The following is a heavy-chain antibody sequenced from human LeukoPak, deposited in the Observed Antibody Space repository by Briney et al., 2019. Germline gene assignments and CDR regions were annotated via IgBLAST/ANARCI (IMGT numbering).Heavy chain of an antibody. D-gene: IGHD2-15*01. CDR2: INPSGGST. V-gene: IGHV1-46*01. CDR3: ASQAASYNWFDP. J-gene: IGHJ5*02. Sequence: ASVKVSCKASGYTFTSYFMHWVRQAPGQGLEWMGIINPSGGSTSYAQKFQGRVTMTRDTSTSTVYMELSSLRSDDTAVYYCASQAASYNWFDPWGQGTLVTVSS. CDR1: GYTFTSYF.